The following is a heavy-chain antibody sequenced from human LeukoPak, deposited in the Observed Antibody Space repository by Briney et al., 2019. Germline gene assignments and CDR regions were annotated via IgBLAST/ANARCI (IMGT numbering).Heavy chain of an antibody. D-gene: IGHD6-19*01. CDR3: ARDPVFPKQWLVHNWFDP. Sequence: GSSVKVSCKASGGTFSSYAISWVRQAPGQGLEWMGGIIPIFGTANYPQKFQGSVTITTDESTSTVYMELSSLRSEDTAVYYCARDPVFPKQWLVHNWFDPWGQGTLVTVSS. J-gene: IGHJ5*02. CDR2: IIPIFGTA. V-gene: IGHV1-69*05. CDR1: GGTFSSYA.